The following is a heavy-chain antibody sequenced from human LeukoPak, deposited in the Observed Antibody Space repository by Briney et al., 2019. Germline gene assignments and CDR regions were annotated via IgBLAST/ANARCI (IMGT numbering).Heavy chain of an antibody. CDR1: GYTFTSYY. D-gene: IGHD1-1*01. Sequence: ASVNVSCKASGYTFTSYYMHWVRQAPGQGLEWMGIINPSGGSTSYAQKFQGRVTMTRDTSTSTVYMELSSLRSEDTAAYYCARGTGTIYLDYWGQETLVTVPS. J-gene: IGHJ4*02. CDR2: INPSGGST. CDR3: ARGTGTIYLDY. V-gene: IGHV1-46*01.